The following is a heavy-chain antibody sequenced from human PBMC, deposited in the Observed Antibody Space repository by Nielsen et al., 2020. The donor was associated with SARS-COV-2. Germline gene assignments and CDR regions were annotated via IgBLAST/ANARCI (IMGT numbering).Heavy chain of an antibody. Sequence: GESLKISCVVSGFNFRGYWMTWVRQAPGKGLEWVGNIKLDGSEKYCVDSVKGRFTISRDNARNTLYLQMNSLRVEDTAVYYCARVGSYGDPEYLDYWGQGALVTVSS. D-gene: IGHD4/OR15-4a*01. CDR3: ARVGSYGDPEYLDY. J-gene: IGHJ4*02. V-gene: IGHV3-7*01. CDR2: IKLDGSEK. CDR1: GFNFRGYW.